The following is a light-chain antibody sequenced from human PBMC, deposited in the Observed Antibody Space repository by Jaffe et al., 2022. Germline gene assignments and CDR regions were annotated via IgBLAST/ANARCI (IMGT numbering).Light chain of an antibody. V-gene: IGKV3-20*01. Sequence: EIVLTQSPGTLSLSPGERATLSCRASQSVNSNYLAWYQQKPGQAPRLLIFGAFSRAIGIPDRFSGSVSGTDFTLTISRLESEDFAVYYCQQYSNPPLYTFGQGTKLEI. CDR3: QQYSNPPLYT. CDR1: QSVNSNY. J-gene: IGKJ2*01. CDR2: GAF.